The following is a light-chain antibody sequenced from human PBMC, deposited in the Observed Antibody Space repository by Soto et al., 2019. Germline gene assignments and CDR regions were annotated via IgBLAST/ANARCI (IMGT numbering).Light chain of an antibody. Sequence: QSVLTQPASVSASLGQPITISCTGTSRDVGAYNYVYWYQQHPGKAPKLIIYDVSNRPSGIPNRFSGSKSGNTASLTISGLQAEDAAYYYCNSYTRSSRYVFGTGTKVTVL. V-gene: IGLV2-14*03. CDR1: SRDVGAYNY. CDR2: DVS. CDR3: NSYTRSSRYV. J-gene: IGLJ1*01.